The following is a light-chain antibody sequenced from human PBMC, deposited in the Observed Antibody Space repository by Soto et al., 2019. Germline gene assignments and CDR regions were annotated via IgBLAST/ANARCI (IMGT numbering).Light chain of an antibody. Sequence: EIVLTQSPATLSLSPGERATLSCRASQSVSSYLAWCQQKPGQAPRLLIYDASNRATGIPARFSGSGSGTDFTLTISSLEPEDFAVYYCQQRSNCPTFGGGTKVEIK. CDR2: DAS. CDR1: QSVSSY. CDR3: QQRSNCPT. V-gene: IGKV3-11*01. J-gene: IGKJ4*01.